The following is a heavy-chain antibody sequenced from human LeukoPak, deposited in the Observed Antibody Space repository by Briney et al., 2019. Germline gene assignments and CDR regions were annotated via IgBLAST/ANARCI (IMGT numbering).Heavy chain of an antibody. CDR3: ARALYTSGWYSIAY. D-gene: IGHD6-19*01. CDR1: AFSISDYY. Sequence: GGSLRLSCAASAFSISDYYMDWVRQAPGKGLEWVARSRDKAHSYSTEYAAAVKGRFITSRDDSKNSLYLQMDSLQIEDTAIYYCARALYTSGWYSIAYWGQGTLVTVSS. V-gene: IGHV3-72*01. CDR2: SRDKAHSYST. J-gene: IGHJ4*02.